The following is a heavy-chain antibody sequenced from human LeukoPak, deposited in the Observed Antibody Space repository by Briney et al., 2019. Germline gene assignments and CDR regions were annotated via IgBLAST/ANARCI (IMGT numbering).Heavy chain of an antibody. D-gene: IGHD6-13*01. CDR3: ARSISGYSSSWYDY. Sequence: SETLSLTCTVSGGSISSYYWSWIRQPPGKGLEWIRYIYYSGSTNYNPSLKSRVTISVDTSKNQFSLKLSSVTAADTAVYYCARSISGYSSSWYDYWGQGTLVTVSS. CDR1: GGSISSYY. V-gene: IGHV4-59*08. J-gene: IGHJ4*02. CDR2: IYYSGST.